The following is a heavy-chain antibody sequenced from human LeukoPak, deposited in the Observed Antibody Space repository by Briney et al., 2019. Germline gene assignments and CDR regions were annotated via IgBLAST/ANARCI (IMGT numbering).Heavy chain of an antibody. Sequence: PGGSLRLSCVASGFTFSSYNMNWVRQAPGKGLGWVSSISRSRRDIYYTDSVKGQFTIPRDNAKNSLYRQMNRLRAEDTAVYYCARERAWGYSYGYSAYYFDYWGQGTLVTVSS. V-gene: IGHV3-21*01. CDR2: ISRSRRDI. D-gene: IGHD5-18*01. J-gene: IGHJ4*02. CDR1: GFTFSSYN. CDR3: ARERAWGYSYGYSAYYFDY.